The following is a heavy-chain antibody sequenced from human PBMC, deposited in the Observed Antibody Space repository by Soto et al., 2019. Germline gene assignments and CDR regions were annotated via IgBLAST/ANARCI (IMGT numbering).Heavy chain of an antibody. CDR1: GFTFSNAW. J-gene: IGHJ4*02. CDR2: IKSKTDGGTT. D-gene: IGHD3-22*01. CDR3: TTAGASYYYDSSGYLESAYYFDY. Sequence: GGSLRLSCAASGFTFSNAWMSWVRQAPGKGLEWVGRIKSKTDGGTTDYAAPVKGRFTISRDDSKNTLYLQMNSLKTEDTVVYYCTTAGASYYYDSSGYLESAYYFDYWGQGTLVTVSS. V-gene: IGHV3-15*01.